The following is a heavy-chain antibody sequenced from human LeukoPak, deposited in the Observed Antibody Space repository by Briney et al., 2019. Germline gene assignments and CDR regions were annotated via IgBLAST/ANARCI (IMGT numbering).Heavy chain of an antibody. V-gene: IGHV1-46*01. CDR3: ARTRGYYFDY. Sequence: ASVKVSCKASGYSFTNYYMHWVRQAPGQGLEWMGMINPSGASTTYAQNFQGRVAMTRDMSTSTVYMELSSLTSEDTAVYYCARTRGYYFDYWGQGTLVTASS. CDR1: GYSFTNYY. J-gene: IGHJ4*02. CDR2: INPSGAST.